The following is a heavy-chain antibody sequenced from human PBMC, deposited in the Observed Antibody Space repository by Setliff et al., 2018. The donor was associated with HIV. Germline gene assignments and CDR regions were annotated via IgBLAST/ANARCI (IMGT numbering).Heavy chain of an antibody. V-gene: IGHV1-18*01. CDR1: GYTFTSYG. Sequence: VKVSCKASGYTFTSYGISWVRQAPGQGLEWMGWISAYNGNTNYAQKLQGRVTMTTNTSTSTAYMELRSLRSDDTAVYYCARDRKISAAGRPYYYYGMDVWGQGTTVTVSS. CDR2: ISAYNGNT. J-gene: IGHJ6*02. CDR3: ARDRKISAAGRPYYYYGMDV. D-gene: IGHD6-13*01.